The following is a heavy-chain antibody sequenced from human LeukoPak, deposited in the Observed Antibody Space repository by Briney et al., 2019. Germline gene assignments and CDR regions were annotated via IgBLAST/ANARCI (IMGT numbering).Heavy chain of an antibody. J-gene: IGHJ3*02. D-gene: IGHD6-19*01. CDR1: GGTFSSYT. CDR3: ASRAPSRIAVAGTGAFDI. V-gene: IGHV1-69*02. Sequence: GASVKVSCKASGGTFSSYTISWVRQAPGQGLEWMGRIIPILGIANYAQKFQGRVTITADKSTSTAYMELCSLRSEDTAVYYCASRAPSRIAVAGTGAFDIWGQGTMVTVSS. CDR2: IIPILGIA.